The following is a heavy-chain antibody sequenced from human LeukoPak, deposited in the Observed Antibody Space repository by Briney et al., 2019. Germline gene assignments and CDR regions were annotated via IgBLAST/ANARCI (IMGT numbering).Heavy chain of an antibody. CDR3: ARDTNGEGVGAFEM. CDR1: GFTLSNYA. V-gene: IGHV3-23*01. Sequence: VRTPRLSCAPSGFTLSNYAMIWVRQAPGRGLEWVSAMRSGGGGTLYADSVKGRFIISRDNSKNTLFLQMSNMRAEDTAVYYCARDTNGEGVGAFEMWGPGTKVIVS. CDR2: MRSGGGGT. D-gene: IGHD4-17*01. J-gene: IGHJ3*02.